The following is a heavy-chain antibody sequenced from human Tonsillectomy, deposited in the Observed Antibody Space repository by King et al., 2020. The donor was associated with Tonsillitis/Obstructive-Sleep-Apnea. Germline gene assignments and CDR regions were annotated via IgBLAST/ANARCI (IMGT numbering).Heavy chain of an antibody. D-gene: IGHD3-10*01. V-gene: IGHV3-53*01. Sequence: VQLVEPGGGLSQPGGSLKLSCAASGFTVSDNYISWVRQAPGKGLEWVSLISSGGYTHYADSVKGRFSISRDNSKNTLYLQMNSLRAEDTALYYCARVFGSAPATYYFDYWGQGALVTVSS. J-gene: IGHJ4*02. CDR3: ARVFGSAPATYYFDY. CDR1: GFTVSDNY. CDR2: ISSGGYT.